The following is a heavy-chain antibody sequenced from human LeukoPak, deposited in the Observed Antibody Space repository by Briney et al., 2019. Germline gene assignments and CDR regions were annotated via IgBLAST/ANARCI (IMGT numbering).Heavy chain of an antibody. Sequence: GGSLRLSCAASGFTFSSYAMHWVRQAPGKGLEWVAVISYDGSNKYYADSVKGRFTISRDNSKNTLYLQMNSLRAEDTAVYYCARGVYYDILTGYYLWGQGTLVTVSS. CDR3: ARGVYYDILTGYYL. D-gene: IGHD3-9*01. CDR2: ISYDGSNK. CDR1: GFTFSSYA. J-gene: IGHJ4*02. V-gene: IGHV3-30-3*01.